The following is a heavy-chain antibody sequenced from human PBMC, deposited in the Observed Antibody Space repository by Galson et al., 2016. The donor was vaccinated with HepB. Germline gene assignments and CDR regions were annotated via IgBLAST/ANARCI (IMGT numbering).Heavy chain of an antibody. V-gene: IGHV3-30*18. CDR3: AKGYYDFWSGYYTYFDY. J-gene: IGHJ4*02. D-gene: IGHD3-3*01. CDR2: ISYDGSNK. Sequence: SLRLSCAASGFTFSSYGMHWVRQAPGKGLEWVAVISYDGSNKYYADSVKGRFTISRDNSKNTQYLQMNSLRAEDTAVYYCAKGYYDFWSGYYTYFDYWGQGTLVTVSS. CDR1: GFTFSSYG.